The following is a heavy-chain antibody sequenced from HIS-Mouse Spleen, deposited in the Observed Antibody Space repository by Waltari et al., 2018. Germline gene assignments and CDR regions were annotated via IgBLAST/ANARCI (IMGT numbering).Heavy chain of an antibody. CDR3: ARDLGYSSSSEVWFDP. CDR2: INSDGSST. CDR1: GSSFSSYW. V-gene: IGHV3-74*01. D-gene: IGHD6-6*01. J-gene: IGHJ5*02. Sequence: EVQLVESGGGLVQPGGSLRLSWAASGSSFSSYWMHWVRPAPGEGLVWVSRINSDGSSTSYADSVKGRFTISRDNAKNTLYLQMNSLRAEDTAVYYCARDLGYSSSSEVWFDPWGQGTLVTVSS.